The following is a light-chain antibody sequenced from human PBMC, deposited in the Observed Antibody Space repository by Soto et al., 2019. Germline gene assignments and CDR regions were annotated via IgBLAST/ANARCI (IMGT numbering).Light chain of an antibody. V-gene: IGLV2-23*02. CDR2: EVT. Sequence: QSVLTQPASVSGSPGQSITISCTRASSDVGSFDFVSWYQHHPGKVPKVLIYEVTKRPSGGSSRFSGSRSGNTASLTISGLQADDEADYYCCSDACSSSHVFGTGTKVTVL. CDR1: SSDVGSFDF. CDR3: CSDACSSSHV. J-gene: IGLJ1*01.